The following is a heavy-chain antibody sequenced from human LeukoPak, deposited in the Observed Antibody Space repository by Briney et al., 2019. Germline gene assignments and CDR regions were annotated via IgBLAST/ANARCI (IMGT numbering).Heavy chain of an antibody. J-gene: IGHJ5*02. CDR2: INAGNGNT. CDR3: ARERIAAATPYNWFDP. D-gene: IGHD6-13*01. CDR1: GYTFTSYA. V-gene: IGHV1-3*01. Sequence: ASVKVSCKASGYTFTSYAMHWVRQAPGQRLEWMGWINAGNGNTKYSQKFQGRVTITRDTSASTAYMELSSLRSEDTAVYYCARERIAAATPYNWFDPWGQGTLVTVSS.